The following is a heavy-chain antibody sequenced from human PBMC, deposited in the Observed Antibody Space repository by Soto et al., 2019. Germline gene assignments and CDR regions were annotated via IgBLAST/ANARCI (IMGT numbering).Heavy chain of an antibody. D-gene: IGHD1-26*01. CDR1: GFTVSSSY. CDR2: IYISGST. Sequence: EVQLVESGGGLVQPGGSLRLSCAASGFTVSSSYLYWVRQAPGRGLEWVSSIYISGSTYYADSVQGRFTISRDNSKNILYLQMNSLRAEDTAVYYCARGKVGTNPNWLDPWGQGTLVTVSS. V-gene: IGHV3-66*01. CDR3: ARGKVGTNPNWLDP. J-gene: IGHJ5*02.